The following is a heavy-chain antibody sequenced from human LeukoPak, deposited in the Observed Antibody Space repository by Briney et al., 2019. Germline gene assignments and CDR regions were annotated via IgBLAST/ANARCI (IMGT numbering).Heavy chain of an antibody. CDR2: INTDGTVT. D-gene: IGHD6-19*01. V-gene: IGHV3-74*01. CDR1: GFIFSKYW. CDR3: ATKQWLAPPPDS. Sequence: GGSLRLSCAASGFIFSKYWMLWVRQAPGKGLESVSRINTDGTVTTYADSVKGRFTVSRDNADNTMFLQMNSVRDEDTAVYYCATKQWLAPPPDSWGQGTPVTVSS. J-gene: IGHJ4*02.